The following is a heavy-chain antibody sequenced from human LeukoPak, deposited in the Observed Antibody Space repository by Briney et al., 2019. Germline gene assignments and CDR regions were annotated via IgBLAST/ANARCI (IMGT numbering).Heavy chain of an antibody. Sequence: GGSLRLSCTTSGFILSDYYMSWIRQAPGKGLEWVSYISSSGSIIYYADSVKGRFTISRDNAKNSLYLQMNSLRAEDTAVYYCARRGQWLVYWGQGTLVTVSS. J-gene: IGHJ4*02. CDR1: GFILSDYY. CDR2: ISSSGSII. V-gene: IGHV3-11*01. CDR3: ARRGQWLVY. D-gene: IGHD6-19*01.